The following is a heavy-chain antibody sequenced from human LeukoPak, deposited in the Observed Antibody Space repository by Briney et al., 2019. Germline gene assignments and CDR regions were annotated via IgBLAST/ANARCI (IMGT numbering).Heavy chain of an antibody. CDR1: GGTFSSFA. D-gene: IGHD6-13*01. J-gene: IGHJ4*02. Sequence: ASMKGSCKASGGTFSSFAISWVRQAPGQGLEWMGGIIPIFGTANYAQKFQGRVTITTDESTSTAYMELSSLRSEDTAVYYCARGEYSSSWGFDYWGQGTLVTVSS. CDR2: IIPIFGTA. CDR3: ARGEYSSSWGFDY. V-gene: IGHV1-69*05.